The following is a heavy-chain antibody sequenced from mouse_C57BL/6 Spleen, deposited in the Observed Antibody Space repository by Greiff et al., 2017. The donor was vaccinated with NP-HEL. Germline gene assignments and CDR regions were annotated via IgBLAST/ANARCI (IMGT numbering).Heavy chain of an antibody. CDR1: GFTFSDYG. CDR3: ARGDYYVSSYGWFAY. V-gene: IGHV5-17*01. J-gene: IGHJ3*01. CDR2: ISSGSSTI. Sequence: EVQVVESGGGLVKPGGSLKLSCAASGFTFSDYGMHWVRQAPEKGLEWVAYISSGSSTIYYADTVKGRFTISRDNAKNTLFLQMTSLRSEDTAMYYCARGDYYVSSYGWFAYWGQGTLVTVSA. D-gene: IGHD1-1*01.